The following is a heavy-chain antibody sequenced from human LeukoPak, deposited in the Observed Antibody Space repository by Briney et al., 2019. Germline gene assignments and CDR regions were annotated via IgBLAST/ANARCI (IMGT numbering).Heavy chain of an antibody. CDR1: GGSISSGGYY. CDR3: ARTNYGSGSYYVDY. J-gene: IGHJ4*02. CDR2: IYYSGST. Sequence: PSQTLSLTCTVSGGSISSGGYYWSWIRQHPGKGLEWIGYIYYSGSTYYNPSLKSRVTISVDTSKNQFSLKLSSVTAADTAVYYCARTNYGSGSYYVDYWGQGTLVTVSS. D-gene: IGHD3-10*01. V-gene: IGHV4-31*03.